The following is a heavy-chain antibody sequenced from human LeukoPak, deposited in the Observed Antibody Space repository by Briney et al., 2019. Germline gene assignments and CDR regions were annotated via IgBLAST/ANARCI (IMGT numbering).Heavy chain of an antibody. CDR3: ARGAAYYDFWSGYSSYYYYYMDV. J-gene: IGHJ6*03. V-gene: IGHV4-59*01. CDR1: GGSISSYH. CDR2: IYYSGST. D-gene: IGHD3-3*01. Sequence: PSETLSLTCTVSGGSISSYHWSWIRQPPGKGLEWIGYIYYSGSTNYNPSLKSRVTISVDTSKNQFSLKLSSVTAADTAVYYCARGAAYYDFWSGYSSYYYYYMDVWGKGTTVTVSS.